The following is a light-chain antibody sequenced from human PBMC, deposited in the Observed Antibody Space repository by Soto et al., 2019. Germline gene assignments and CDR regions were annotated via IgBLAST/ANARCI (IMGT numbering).Light chain of an antibody. CDR2: DTF. J-gene: IGKJ4*01. CDR1: QKYGSD. CDR3: QQYNSWPLP. V-gene: IGKV3D-15*01. Sequence: EVVMTHSTAILSVSLGGRAILSCRASQKYGSDLAWYRQKPGQAARLVVYDTFTRATGVPTRIRGSGSGTEFTLTISSRQSEDFAGYYCQQYNSWPLPVAVGTKLDMK.